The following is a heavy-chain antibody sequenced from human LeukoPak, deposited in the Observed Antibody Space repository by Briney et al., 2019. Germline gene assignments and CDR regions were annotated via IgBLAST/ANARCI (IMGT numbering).Heavy chain of an antibody. D-gene: IGHD3-10*01. V-gene: IGHV3-23*01. CDR3: AKPHTGGYYYGMDV. J-gene: IGHJ6*02. CDR2: ISGSGGST. CDR1: GFTFSSYA. Sequence: SGGSLRLSCAASGFTFSSYAMSWFRQAPGKGLEWVSAISGSGGSTYYADSVKGRFTISRDNSKNTLYLQMNSLRAEDTAVYYCAKPHTGGYYYGMDVWGQGTTVTVSS.